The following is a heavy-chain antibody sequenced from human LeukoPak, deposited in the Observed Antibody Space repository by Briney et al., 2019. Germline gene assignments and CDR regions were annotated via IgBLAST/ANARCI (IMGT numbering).Heavy chain of an antibody. D-gene: IGHD3-9*01. CDR3: ARAERSFDWSDWFDP. Sequence: SETLSLTCTVSGGSISSSSYYWGWIRQPPGKGLEWIGSIYYSGSTYYNPSLKSRVTISVDTSKNQFSLKLSSVTAADTAVYYCARAERSFDWSDWFDPWGQGTLVTVSS. CDR2: IYYSGST. J-gene: IGHJ5*02. V-gene: IGHV4-39*07. CDR1: GGSISSSSYY.